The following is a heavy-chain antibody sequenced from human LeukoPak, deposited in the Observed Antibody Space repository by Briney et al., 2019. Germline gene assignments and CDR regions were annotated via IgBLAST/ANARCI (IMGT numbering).Heavy chain of an antibody. Sequence: GESLKISCKGSGYSFTSYWIGWVRQMPGKGLEWMGIIYPGDSDTRYSPSFQGQVTISADKSISTAYLQWSSLKASDTAMYYCARRARVRYYYDSSGYAYYFDYWGQGTLVTVSS. V-gene: IGHV5-51*01. CDR3: ARRARVRYYYDSSGYAYYFDY. D-gene: IGHD3-22*01. J-gene: IGHJ4*02. CDR2: IYPGDSDT. CDR1: GYSFTSYW.